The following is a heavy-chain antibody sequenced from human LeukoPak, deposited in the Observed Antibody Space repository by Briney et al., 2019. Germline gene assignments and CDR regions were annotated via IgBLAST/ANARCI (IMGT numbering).Heavy chain of an antibody. CDR2: ISGSGGST. J-gene: IGHJ4*02. D-gene: IGHD6-6*01. CDR1: GFTFSSYA. CDR3: ARVGSSAFDY. V-gene: IGHV3-23*01. Sequence: HPGGSLRLSCAASGFTFSSYAMSWVRQAPGKGLEWVSAISGSGGSTYYADSVKGRFTISRDNAKNSLYLQMNSLRAEDTAVYYCARVGSSAFDYWGQGTLVTVSS.